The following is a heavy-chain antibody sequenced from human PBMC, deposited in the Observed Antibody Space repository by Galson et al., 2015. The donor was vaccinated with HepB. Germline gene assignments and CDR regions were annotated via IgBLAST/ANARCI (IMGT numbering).Heavy chain of an antibody. CDR1: GFTFGDYA. Sequence: SLRLSCAASGFTFGDYAMSWFRQAPGKGLEWVGFIRSKAYGGTTEYAASVKGRFTISRDDSKSIAYLQMNSLKTEDTAVYYCTRDGPPTGSRARSDIGYYYYMDVWGKGTTVTVSS. V-gene: IGHV3-49*03. CDR3: TRDGPPTGSRARSDIGYYYYMDV. CDR2: IRSKAYGGTT. D-gene: IGHD2-15*01. J-gene: IGHJ6*03.